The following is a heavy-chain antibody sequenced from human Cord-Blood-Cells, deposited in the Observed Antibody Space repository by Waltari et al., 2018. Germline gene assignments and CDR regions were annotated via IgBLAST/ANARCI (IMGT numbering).Heavy chain of an antibody. CDR1: GYTFTRYE. J-gene: IGHJ3*02. V-gene: IGHV1-8*03. D-gene: IGHD5-12*01. Sequence: QVQLVQSGAEVKKPGASVKVSCTASGYTFTRYEINWVPKATGQGLEWMGWMNPNSGNTGYAQKFQGRVTITRNTSISTAYMELSSLRSEDTAVYYCALGYSGYDDAFDIWGQGTMVTVSS. CDR2: MNPNSGNT. CDR3: ALGYSGYDDAFDI.